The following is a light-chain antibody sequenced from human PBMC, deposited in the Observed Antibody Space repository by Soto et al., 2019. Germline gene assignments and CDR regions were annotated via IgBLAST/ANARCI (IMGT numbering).Light chain of an antibody. J-gene: IGLJ1*01. CDR1: SSNIGAGYD. CDR3: QSYDRSLTGLYV. CDR2: RNN. Sequence: QSALTQPPSVSGAPGQRVTISCTGSSSNIGAGYDVHWYHQLPGTAPKLLIYRNNNRPSGVPDRFNGSKSGTSASLAITGLQAEDEADYYCQSYDRSLTGLYVFGTGTKVTVL. V-gene: IGLV1-40*01.